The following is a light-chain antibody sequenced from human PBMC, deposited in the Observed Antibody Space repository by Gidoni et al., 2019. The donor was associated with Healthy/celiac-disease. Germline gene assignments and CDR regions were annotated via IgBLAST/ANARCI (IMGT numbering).Light chain of an antibody. J-gene: IGLJ3*02. Sequence: QSALTQPASVSGSPGQSITISCTGTSSDVGGYNYVSWYQQHPGKAPKLMISEVSNRPSGVSNRFTGSKSCNTASLTISGLQAEDEADYYCSSYASSSWVFGGGTKLTVL. CDR3: SSYASSSWV. CDR1: SSDVGGYNY. CDR2: EVS. V-gene: IGLV2-14*01.